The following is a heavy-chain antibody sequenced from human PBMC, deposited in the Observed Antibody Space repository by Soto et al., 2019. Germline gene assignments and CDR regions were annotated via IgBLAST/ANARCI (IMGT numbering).Heavy chain of an antibody. CDR1: GGAISTYY. Sequence: QVPLQESGPGLVKPSETLSLTCTVSGGAISTYYWTWIRQPAGKGLEWIGRIYSSGSTKYNPTLQSQATMSLDTSNHQFSLSLTSVSAADTAVDYRARGQRLSGWFDPWGQGPLVTVSS. V-gene: IGHV4-4*07. CDR3: ARGQRLSGWFDP. CDR2: IYSSGST. J-gene: IGHJ5*02. D-gene: IGHD2-2*01.